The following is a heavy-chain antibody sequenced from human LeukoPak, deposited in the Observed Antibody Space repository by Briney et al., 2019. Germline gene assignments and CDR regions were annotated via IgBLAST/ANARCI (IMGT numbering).Heavy chain of an antibody. CDR1: GFTFSGSA. CDR2: IRSKANSYAT. D-gene: IGHD4-17*01. CDR3: TRFIDYGDPLDY. Sequence: GGSLRLPCAASGFTFSGSAMHWVRQASGKGLEWVGRIRSKANSYATAYAASVKGRFTISRDDSKNTAYLQMNSLKTEDTAVYYCTRFIDYGDPLDYWGQGTLVTVSS. V-gene: IGHV3-73*01. J-gene: IGHJ4*02.